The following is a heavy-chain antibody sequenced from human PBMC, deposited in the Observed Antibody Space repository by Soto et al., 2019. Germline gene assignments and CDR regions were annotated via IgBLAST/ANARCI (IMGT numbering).Heavy chain of an antibody. CDR3: ARHSAIGGGMDV. CDR1: GGSISSSSYY. V-gene: IGHV4-39*01. CDR2: IYYSGST. J-gene: IGHJ6*02. D-gene: IGHD1-26*01. Sequence: SETLSLTCTVSGGSISSSSYYWGWIRQPPGRGLEWIGSIYYSGSTYYNPSLKSRVTISVDTSKNQFSLKLSSVTAADTAVYYCARHSAIGGGMDVWGQGATVTVSS.